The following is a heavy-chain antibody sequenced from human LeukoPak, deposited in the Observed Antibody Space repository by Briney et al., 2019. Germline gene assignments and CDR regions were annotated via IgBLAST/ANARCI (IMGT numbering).Heavy chain of an antibody. J-gene: IGHJ4*02. D-gene: IGHD4-11*01. Sequence: PSETLSLTCTVSGGSISSSSYYWGWIRQPPGKGLEWIGSIYYSGSTYYNPSLKSRVTISVDTSKNQFSLKLSSVTAADTAVYYCARGRGYSNNLYYFDYWGQGTLVTVSS. V-gene: IGHV4-39*01. CDR2: IYYSGST. CDR1: GGSISSSSYY. CDR3: ARGRGYSNNLYYFDY.